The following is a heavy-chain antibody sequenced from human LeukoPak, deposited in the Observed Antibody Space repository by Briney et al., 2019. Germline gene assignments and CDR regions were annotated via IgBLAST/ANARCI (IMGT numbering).Heavy chain of an antibody. J-gene: IGHJ4*02. V-gene: IGHV4-59*01. CDR1: GGSISSYY. D-gene: IGHD3-10*01. CDR3: ARSWFGAPIGY. CDR2: IYYSGST. Sequence: PSETLSLTCTVSGGSISSYYWSWIRQPPGKGLEWIGYIYYSGSTNYNPSLKSRVTISVDTSKNQFSLKLGSVTAADTAVYYCARSWFGAPIGYWGQGTLVTVSS.